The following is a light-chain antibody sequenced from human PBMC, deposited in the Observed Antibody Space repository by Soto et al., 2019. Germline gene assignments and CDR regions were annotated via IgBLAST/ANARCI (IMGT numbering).Light chain of an antibody. CDR2: GAS. V-gene: IGKV3-20*01. CDR1: QIVSSIY. CDR3: QQYGSSPST. J-gene: IGKJ5*01. Sequence: EIVLTQSPGTLSLSPGERATLSCRASQIVSSIYLAWYQQKPGQAPRLLIYGASSRATGIPDMFSGSWSGTDFTLTIIRLEPEDFAVYYCQQYGSSPSTFGQGTRLEIK.